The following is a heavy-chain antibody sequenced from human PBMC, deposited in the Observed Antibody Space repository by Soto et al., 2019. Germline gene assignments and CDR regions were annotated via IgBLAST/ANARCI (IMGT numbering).Heavy chain of an antibody. Sequence: QVQLVQSGAEVKKPGASVKVSCKASGYTFTNYAIHWVRQAPGQRLECMGWIDAGRGDTRHSQKFQGRVTITRDASASIAYMELSSLTYEDTAVYFCARAPLYSKTWQGLFDPWGQGTLVTVSS. D-gene: IGHD5-12*01. CDR3: ARAPLYSKTWQGLFDP. V-gene: IGHV1-3*01. J-gene: IGHJ5*02. CDR2: IDAGRGDT. CDR1: GYTFTNYA.